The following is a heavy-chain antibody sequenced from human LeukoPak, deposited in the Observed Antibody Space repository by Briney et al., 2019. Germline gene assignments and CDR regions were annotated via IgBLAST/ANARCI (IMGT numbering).Heavy chain of an antibody. D-gene: IGHD3-10*01. Sequence: PSETLSLTCTVSGYSISSGYYWSWIRQPPGKGLEWIGYIYYSGSTNYNPSLKSRVTISVDTSKNQFSLKLSSVTAADTAVYYCARVEEGYGSGRRENYYYYYMDVWGKGTTVTISS. J-gene: IGHJ6*03. CDR2: IYYSGST. CDR1: GYSISSGYY. CDR3: ARVEEGYGSGRRENYYYYYMDV. V-gene: IGHV4-61*01.